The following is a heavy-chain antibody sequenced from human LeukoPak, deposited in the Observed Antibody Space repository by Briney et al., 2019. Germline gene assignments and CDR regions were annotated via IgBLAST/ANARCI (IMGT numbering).Heavy chain of an antibody. CDR3: GRDGQQWPIYY. D-gene: IGHD5-18*01. CDR1: GFTFSNYE. CDR2: ISSNGSIM. Sequence: GGSLRLSCAASGFTFSNYEMIWVRQAPGKGLEWISYISSNGSIMYYADSVKGRFTISRDNAKNSLFLQMNSLRTEDTAVYYCGRDGQQWPIYYWGQGTLVTVSS. J-gene: IGHJ1*01. V-gene: IGHV3-48*03.